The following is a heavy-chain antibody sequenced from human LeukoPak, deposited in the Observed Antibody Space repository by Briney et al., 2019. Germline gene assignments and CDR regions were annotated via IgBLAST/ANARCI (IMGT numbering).Heavy chain of an antibody. CDR3: ARARSVVVPAALDRISTYYYYYMDV. V-gene: IGHV3-21*04. CDR2: ISSSSSYI. Sequence: PGGSLRLSCAASGFTFSSYSMNWVRQAPGKGLEWVSSISSSSSYIYYADSVKGRFTISRDNAKNSLYLQMNSLRAEDTAVYYCARARSVVVPAALDRISTYYYYYMDVWGKGTTVTISS. CDR1: GFTFSSYS. J-gene: IGHJ6*03. D-gene: IGHD2-2*01.